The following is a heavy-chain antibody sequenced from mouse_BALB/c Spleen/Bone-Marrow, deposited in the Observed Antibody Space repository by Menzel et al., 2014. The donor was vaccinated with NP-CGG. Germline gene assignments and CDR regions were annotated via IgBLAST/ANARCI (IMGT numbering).Heavy chain of an antibody. CDR2: INPSTGYA. J-gene: IGHJ2*01. CDR3: ARDY. CDR1: GYTFTDTW. Sequence: LLESGPELAKPGASVKMSCKASGYTFTDTWIHWIEQRPGQGLEWIGYINPSTGYAEYNQNFKDKATLTVDKSSSTAYMQLSSLTSEDSAVYYCARDYWGQGTTLTVSS. V-gene: IGHV1-7*01.